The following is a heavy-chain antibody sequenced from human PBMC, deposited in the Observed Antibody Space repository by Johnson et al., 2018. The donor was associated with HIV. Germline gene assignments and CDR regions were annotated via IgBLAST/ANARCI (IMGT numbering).Heavy chain of an antibody. J-gene: IGHJ3*02. CDR3: ARDLGWSGDAFDI. Sequence: VQLVESGGGLVQPGGSLRLSCAASGFTFSSYAMSWVRQAPGKGLEWVSAISGSGGSRYYADSVKGRFTISRDNSKNTLYLQMNSLRAEDTAVYYCARDLGWSGDAFDIWGQGTMVTVSS. V-gene: IGHV3-23*04. CDR2: ISGSGGSR. D-gene: IGHD3-16*01. CDR1: GFTFSSYA.